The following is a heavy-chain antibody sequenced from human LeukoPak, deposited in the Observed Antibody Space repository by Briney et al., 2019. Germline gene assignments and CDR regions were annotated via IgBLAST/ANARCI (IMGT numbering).Heavy chain of an antibody. D-gene: IGHD4-17*01. J-gene: IGHJ6*02. CDR1: GFTFSSYE. Sequence: PGGSLRLSCAASGFTFSSYEMNWVRQAPGKGLEWVSYISSSGSTIYYADSVKGRFTISRDNAKNSLYLQMNSLRAEDTAVYYCARERTVTLGGYYYYGMGVWGQGTTVTVSS. CDR2: ISSSGSTI. CDR3: ARERTVTLGGYYYYGMGV. V-gene: IGHV3-48*03.